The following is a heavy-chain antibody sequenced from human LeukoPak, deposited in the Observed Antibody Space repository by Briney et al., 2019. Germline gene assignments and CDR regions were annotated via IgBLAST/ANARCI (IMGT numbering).Heavy chain of an antibody. CDR3: AKDHSTYYHDSRTLDY. CDR1: GFTFSSYG. CDR2: IRYDGNNK. J-gene: IGHJ4*02. D-gene: IGHD3-22*01. V-gene: IGHV3-30*02. Sequence: PGGSLRLSCAASGFTFSSYGMHWVRQAPGKGLEWVAFIRYDGNNKYYADSVKGRFTISRDNSKNTLYLQMNSLRAEDTAVYYCAKDHSTYYHDSRTLDYWGQGTLVTVSS.